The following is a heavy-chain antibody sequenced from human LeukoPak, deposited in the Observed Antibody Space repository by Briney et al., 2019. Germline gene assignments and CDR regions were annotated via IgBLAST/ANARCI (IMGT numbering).Heavy chain of an antibody. D-gene: IGHD2-2*01. Sequence: GGSLRLSCAASGFTFDDYAMHWVRHAPGKGLEWVSGISWNSGSIGYADSVKGRFTISRDNAKNSLYLQMNSLRAEDTALYYCAKDIRGSTSYVDYWGQGTLVTVSS. J-gene: IGHJ4*02. CDR2: ISWNSGSI. V-gene: IGHV3-9*01. CDR3: AKDIRGSTSYVDY. CDR1: GFTFDDYA.